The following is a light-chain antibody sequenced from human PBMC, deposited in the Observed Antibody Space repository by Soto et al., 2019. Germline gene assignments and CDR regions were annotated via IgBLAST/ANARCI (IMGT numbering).Light chain of an antibody. CDR3: TSFTTSATYV. V-gene: IGLV2-18*02. CDR1: SSVIGSYHR. CDR2: EVN. J-gene: IGLJ1*01. Sequence: QFVRTRPPSVSGSPGQSLTFPFPGTSSVIGSYHRVSWYQQPPGAAPKLMICEVNNRPSGVPERFSGSKSGNTASLTIFGLQAEDEADYDCTSFTTSATYVFGTGTKVNV.